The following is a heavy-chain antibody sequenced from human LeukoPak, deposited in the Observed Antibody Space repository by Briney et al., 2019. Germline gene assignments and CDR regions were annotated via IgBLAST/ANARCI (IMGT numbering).Heavy chain of an antibody. D-gene: IGHD2-2*01. J-gene: IGHJ4*02. CDR3: AKGRGSNSIYES. CDR1: GFTFSSYA. V-gene: IGHV3-23*01. Sequence: PGGSLRLSCAASGFTFSSYAMSWVRQAPGKGLEWVSFISASDASTYYADSVKGRFITSRDTSDNTLYLEMNSLRDDDTAAYYCAKGRGSNSIYESWGQGTLVTVSS. CDR2: ISASDAST.